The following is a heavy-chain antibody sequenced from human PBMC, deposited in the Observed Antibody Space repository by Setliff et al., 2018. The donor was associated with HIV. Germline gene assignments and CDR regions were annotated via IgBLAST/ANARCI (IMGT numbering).Heavy chain of an antibody. CDR3: ARQYADPESGILDAFDI. Sequence: SETLSLTCAVSGYSISSGYYWGWTRQPPGKGLEWIGSIYHSGSTSYNPSLKSRVTISLDTSKNQFSLRLSSVTAADTAVYYCARQYADPESGILDAFDIWGQGTMVTVSS. CDR2: IYHSGST. CDR1: GYSISSGYY. V-gene: IGHV4-38-2*01. D-gene: IGHD1-26*01. J-gene: IGHJ3*02.